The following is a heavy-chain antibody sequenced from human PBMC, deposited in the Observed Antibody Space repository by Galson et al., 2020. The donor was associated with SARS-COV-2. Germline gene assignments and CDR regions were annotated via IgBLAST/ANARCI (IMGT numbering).Heavy chain of an antibody. CDR1: AGSISRYY. J-gene: IGHJ6*02. CDR3: ARHMHITPAGISKTCFYYGMAV. D-gene: IGHD6-13*01. V-gene: IGHV4-59*08. Sequence: AEMETSETLSLTCTVSAGSISRYYWSWIRQPPGKGLEWIGCIYYSGSTNYNPSPTSRVTLSVDTSNSQFSLKLSSVTASDTAVYYCARHMHITPAGISKTCFYYGMAVWGQGTMVTVSS. CDR2: IYYSGST.